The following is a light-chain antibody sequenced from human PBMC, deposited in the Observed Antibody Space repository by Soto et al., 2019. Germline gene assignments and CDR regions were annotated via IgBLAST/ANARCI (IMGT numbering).Light chain of an antibody. CDR3: AAWDDNLNGPV. CDR2: SDD. J-gene: IGLJ2*01. Sequence: QSVLTQPPSASGTPGQRVTISCSGSSSNIGGNSVNWCQHLQGTAPQILMYSDDERPSGVTDQFSCAKSGTSASLAIRGLQPDDEADYYCAAWDDNLNGPVFGGGTKLTVL. V-gene: IGLV1-44*01. CDR1: SSNIGGNS.